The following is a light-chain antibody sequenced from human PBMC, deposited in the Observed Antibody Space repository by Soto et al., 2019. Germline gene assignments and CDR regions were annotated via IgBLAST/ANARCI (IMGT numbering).Light chain of an antibody. CDR2: SAS. CDR3: QKYITVPAT. V-gene: IGKV1-27*01. Sequence: DIQMTQSPPSLSASVGDRVTITCRASQGIGNSLAWYQQKPGTVPKLLIYSASTLQSGVPSRFSGSGSGTDFTLTISSLQPEDVVAYDCQKYITVPATFGQVTRLEIK. CDR1: QGIGNS. J-gene: IGKJ5*01.